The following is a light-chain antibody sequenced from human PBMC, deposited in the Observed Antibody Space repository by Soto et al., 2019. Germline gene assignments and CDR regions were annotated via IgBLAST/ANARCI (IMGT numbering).Light chain of an antibody. V-gene: IGKV3-20*01. J-gene: IGKJ1*01. CDR2: GAFAAS. CDR3: QQCDSSPWT. CDR1: QTINT. Sequence: FTHSPGTLSLSPGERAALSCRAIQTINTLALYQRKPGQAPRALMYGAFAASSRDSGIPDRFSASGSGTDFTLTITRLEPEDFAAYYCQQCDSSPWTFGRGTKVDI.